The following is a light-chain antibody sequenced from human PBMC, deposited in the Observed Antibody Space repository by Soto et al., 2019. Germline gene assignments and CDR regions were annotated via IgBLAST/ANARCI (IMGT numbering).Light chain of an antibody. CDR2: DAS. V-gene: IGKV1-5*01. J-gene: IGKJ5*01. Sequence: DIPMTQPPSTLSASVGDRVTITCRASQSINNWLAWYQQKPGKAPKVLIYDASTLESGVPSRFSGSGSGTEFTLTISSLQPDDFASYYCQQYNSYSITVGQGTRLEIK. CDR3: QQYNSYSIT. CDR1: QSINNW.